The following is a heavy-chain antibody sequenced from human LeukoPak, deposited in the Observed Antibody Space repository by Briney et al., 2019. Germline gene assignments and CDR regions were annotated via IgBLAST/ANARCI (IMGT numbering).Heavy chain of an antibody. CDR1: GFTFSSYS. J-gene: IGHJ4*02. D-gene: IGHD6-6*01. CDR3: ARDAYSSSSGYFDY. CDR2: ISSSSSYI. Sequence: GGSLRLSCAASGFTFSSYSMTWVSQAPGKGLEWVSSISSSSSYIYYADSVKGRFTISRDNAKNSLYLQMNSLRAEDTAVYYCARDAYSSSSGYFDYWGQGTLVTVSS. V-gene: IGHV3-21*01.